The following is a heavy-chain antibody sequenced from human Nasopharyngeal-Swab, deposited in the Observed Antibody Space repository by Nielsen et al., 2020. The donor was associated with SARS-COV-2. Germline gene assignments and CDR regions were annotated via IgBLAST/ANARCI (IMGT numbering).Heavy chain of an antibody. CDR1: GFTFSSYS. CDR2: ISSSSSTI. V-gene: IGHV3-48*02. D-gene: IGHD6-13*01. Sequence: GESLKISCAASGFTFSSYSMNWVRQAPGKGLEWVSYISSSSSTIYYADSVKGRFTISRDNAKNSLYLQMNSLRDEDTAVYYCARDPQYGSSWSYYYYYGMDVWGQGTTVTVS. J-gene: IGHJ6*02. CDR3: ARDPQYGSSWSYYYYYGMDV.